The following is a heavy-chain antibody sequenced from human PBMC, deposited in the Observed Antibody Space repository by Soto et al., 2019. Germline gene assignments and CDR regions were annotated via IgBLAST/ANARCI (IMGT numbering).Heavy chain of an antibody. D-gene: IGHD2-15*01. J-gene: IGHJ3*02. CDR1: GFTFSGAA. CDR3: TRKDPVTVVENDAFDI. CDR2: VRSKGNNYAT. Sequence: EVQLVESGGGLVQPGGSLKLSCAASGFTFSGAAMRWVRQAYGKGLEWVGRVRSKGNNYATAYAASVKGRFTIARDDSKNTAYLQMNSLKTADTAVYYCTRKDPVTVVENDAFDIWGLGTMVTVSS. V-gene: IGHV3-73*01.